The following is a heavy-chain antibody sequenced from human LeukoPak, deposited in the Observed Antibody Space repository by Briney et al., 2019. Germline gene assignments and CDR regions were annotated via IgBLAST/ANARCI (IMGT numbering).Heavy chain of an antibody. CDR1: GGSFSGYY. Sequence: SETLSLTCAVYGGSFSGYYWSWIRQPPGKGLEWIGEINHSGSTNYNPSLKSRVTISVDTSKNQFSLKLSSVTAADTAVYYCARSRKGRNCSSTSCYLVPSMILDYWGQGTLVTVSS. V-gene: IGHV4-34*01. CDR3: ARSRKGRNCSSTSCYLVPSMILDY. J-gene: IGHJ4*02. D-gene: IGHD2-2*01. CDR2: INHSGST.